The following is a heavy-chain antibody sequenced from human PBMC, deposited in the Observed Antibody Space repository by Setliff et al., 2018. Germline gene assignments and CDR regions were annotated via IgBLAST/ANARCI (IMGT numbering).Heavy chain of an antibody. V-gene: IGHV4-39*07. J-gene: IGHJ1*01. D-gene: IGHD5-12*01. CDR3: ARGKPAERYEY. CDR1: GGSMITNDYF. CDR2: IYYSGDT. Sequence: SETLSLTCTVSGGSMITNDYFWGWIRQPPGTGLEWIGSIYYSGDTYYNPSLKSRATVSVDTSKNQFSLKLSSVTAADTAVYYCARGKPAERYEYWGQGTLVTVSS.